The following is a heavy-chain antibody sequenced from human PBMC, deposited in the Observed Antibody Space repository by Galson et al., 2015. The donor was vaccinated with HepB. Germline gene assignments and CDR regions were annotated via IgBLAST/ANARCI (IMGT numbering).Heavy chain of an antibody. D-gene: IGHD2-2*02. J-gene: IGHJ3*02. Sequence: SLRLSCAASGFTFSSHAMSWVRQAPGKGLEWVSAISGSGASTYYADSVKRRFTISKDNSKNTLYLQVNSLRAEDTAVYYCAGYCSRTSCYRGRFAFDIWGQGTMVTVSS. CDR1: GFTFSSHA. V-gene: IGHV3-23*01. CDR3: AGYCSRTSCYRGRFAFDI. CDR2: ISGSGAST.